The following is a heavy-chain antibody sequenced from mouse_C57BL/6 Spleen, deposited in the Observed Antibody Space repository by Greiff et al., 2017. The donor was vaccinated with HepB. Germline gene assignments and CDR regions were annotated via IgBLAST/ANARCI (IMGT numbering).Heavy chain of an antibody. CDR1: GYTFPSYW. V-gene: IGHV1-52*01. D-gene: IGHD1-1*01. CDR2: IDPSDSET. CDR3: ARLLRYPYYAMDY. Sequence: QVQLQQPGAELVRPGSSVKLSCKASGYTFPSYWMHWVKQRPIQGLEWIGNIDPSDSETHYNQKFKDKATLTVDKSSSTAYMQLSSLTSEDSAVYYCARLLRYPYYAMDYWGQGTSVTVSS. J-gene: IGHJ4*01.